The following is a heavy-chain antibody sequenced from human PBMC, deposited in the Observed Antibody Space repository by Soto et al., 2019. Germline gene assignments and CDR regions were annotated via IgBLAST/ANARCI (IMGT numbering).Heavy chain of an antibody. Sequence: PSETLSLTCTVSGGSISSGDYYWSWIRQPPGKGLEWIGYIYYSGSTYYNPSLKIRVTISVDTSKNQFSLKLSSVTAADTAVYYCARDWFGAPHMDVWGQGTTVTVSS. V-gene: IGHV4-30-4*01. CDR2: IYYSGST. CDR1: GGSISSGDYY. D-gene: IGHD3-10*01. J-gene: IGHJ6*02. CDR3: ARDWFGAPHMDV.